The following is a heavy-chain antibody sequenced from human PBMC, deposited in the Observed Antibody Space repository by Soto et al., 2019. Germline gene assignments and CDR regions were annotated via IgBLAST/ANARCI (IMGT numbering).Heavy chain of an antibody. CDR3: ARVLSWASYYDFWSGYYNYYYYGMDV. CDR2: MNPNSGNT. D-gene: IGHD3-3*01. Sequence: ASVKVSCKASGYTFTCYDINWVRQATVQGLEWMGWMNPNSGNTGYAQKFQGRVTMTRNTSISTAYLELSSLRSEDTAVYYCARVLSWASYYDFWSGYYNYYYYGMDVWGQGTTVTVSS. V-gene: IGHV1-8*01. CDR1: GYTFTCYD. J-gene: IGHJ6*02.